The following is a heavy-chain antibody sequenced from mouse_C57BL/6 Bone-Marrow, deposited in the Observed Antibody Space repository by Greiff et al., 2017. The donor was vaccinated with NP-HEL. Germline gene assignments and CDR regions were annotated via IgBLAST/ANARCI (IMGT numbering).Heavy chain of an antibody. V-gene: IGHV2-2*01. J-gene: IGHJ1*03. CDR3: ARTADGYYWYFDV. D-gene: IGHD2-3*01. CDR2: IWSGGST. CDR1: GFSLTSYG. Sequence: VKLQQSGPGLVQPSQSLSITCTVSGFSLTSYGVHWVRQSPGKGLEWLGVIWSGGSTDYNAAFISRLSISKDNSKCRVFFKMNSLQADDTAIYYCARTADGYYWYFDVWGTGTTVTVSS.